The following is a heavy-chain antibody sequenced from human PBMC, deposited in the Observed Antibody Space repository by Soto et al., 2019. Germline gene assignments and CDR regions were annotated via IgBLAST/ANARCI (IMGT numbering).Heavy chain of an antibody. CDR1: GFTFSSYG. CDR2: ISYDGSNK. CDR3: AKPGYIRNLPDY. D-gene: IGHD2-2*02. V-gene: IGHV3-30*18. Sequence: PGGSLRLSCAASGFTFSSYGMHWVRQAPGKGLEWVAVISYDGSNKYYADSVKGRLTISRDNSKNTLYLQMNSLRAEDTAVYYWAKPGYIRNLPDYWGQETLVTVSS. J-gene: IGHJ4*01.